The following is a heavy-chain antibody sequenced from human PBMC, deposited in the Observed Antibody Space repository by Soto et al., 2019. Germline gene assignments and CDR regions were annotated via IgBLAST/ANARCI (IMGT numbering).Heavy chain of an antibody. CDR3: ARDRSNSPDYFDD. Sequence: QVQLQESGPGLVKPSQTLSLTCTVSSGSISSDDYYWSWIRQPPGEGLEWIGYIYYSGRTHYNPSLKSRVTISIDTSKNQFSLKLSSVSAADTAVYYCARDRSNSPDYFDDWGQGTLVPVSS. D-gene: IGHD6-6*01. CDR1: SGSISSDDYY. CDR2: IYYSGRT. V-gene: IGHV4-30-4*01. J-gene: IGHJ4*02.